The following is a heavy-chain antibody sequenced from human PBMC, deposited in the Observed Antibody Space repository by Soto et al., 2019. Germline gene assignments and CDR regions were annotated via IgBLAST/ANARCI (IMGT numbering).Heavy chain of an antibody. Sequence: QVQLQESGPGLVKPSETLSLTCTVSGGSISSYYWSWIRQPPGKGLEWIGYSYYSGSTNYNPSLKSRVTISVDTSKNQFSLKLSSVTAADTAVYYCASVLETDSDAFDIWGQGTMVTVSS. CDR2: SYYSGST. V-gene: IGHV4-59*01. CDR3: ASVLETDSDAFDI. CDR1: GGSISSYY. J-gene: IGHJ3*02. D-gene: IGHD1-1*01.